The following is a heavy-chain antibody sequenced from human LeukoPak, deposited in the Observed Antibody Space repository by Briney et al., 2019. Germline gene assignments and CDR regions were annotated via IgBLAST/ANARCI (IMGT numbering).Heavy chain of an antibody. CDR3: ARSDSGWYY. D-gene: IGHD6-19*01. CDR2: ISYDGSNK. CDR1: GFTFSSYG. J-gene: IGHJ4*02. V-gene: IGHV3-30*03. Sequence: GRSLRLSCAASGFTFSSYGMHWVRQAPGKGLEWVAVISYDGSNKYYADSVKGRFTISRDNSKNTLYLQMNSLRAEDTAVYYCARSDSGWYYWGQGTLVTVSS.